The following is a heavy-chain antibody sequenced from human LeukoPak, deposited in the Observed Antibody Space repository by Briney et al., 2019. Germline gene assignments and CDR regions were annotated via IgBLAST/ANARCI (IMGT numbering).Heavy chain of an antibody. D-gene: IGHD2-21*02. V-gene: IGHV3-23*01. CDR3: AKDRLLNCRGDCYIFDY. CDR1: GFTFSSYA. CDR2: ISGSGDST. Sequence: GGSLRPSCAASGFTFSSYAMSWVRQAPGKGLEWVSSISGSGDSTFYADSVKGRFSISRDNSKNTLYLQVNGLRTEDTAVYYCAKDRLLNCRGDCYIFDYWGQGTVVTVSS. J-gene: IGHJ4*02.